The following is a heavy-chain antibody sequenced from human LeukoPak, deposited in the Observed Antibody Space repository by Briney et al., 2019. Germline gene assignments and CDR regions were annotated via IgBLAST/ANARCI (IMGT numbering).Heavy chain of an antibody. D-gene: IGHD6-6*01. CDR1: GGSISSGGYY. V-gene: IGHV4-31*03. CDR2: IYYGGST. Sequence: SETLSLTCTVSGGSISSGGYYWSWIRQHPGKGLEWIANIYYGGSTYYNPSLESRVTISVDTSKNQFSLKLSSVTAADTAVYYCARLNGIAARIYYYMDVWGKGTTVTVSS. CDR3: ARLNGIAARIYYYMDV. J-gene: IGHJ6*03.